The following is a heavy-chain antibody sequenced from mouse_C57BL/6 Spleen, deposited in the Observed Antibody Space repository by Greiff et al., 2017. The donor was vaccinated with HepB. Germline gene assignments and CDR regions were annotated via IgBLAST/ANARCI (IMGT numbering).Heavy chain of an antibody. D-gene: IGHD1-1*01. V-gene: IGHV1-15*01. CDR2: IDPETGGT. J-gene: IGHJ2*01. Sequence: VQLQQSGAELVRPGASVTLSCKASGYTFTDYEMHWVKQTPVHGLEWIGAIDPETGGTAYNQKFKGKAILTADKSSSTAYMELRSLTSEDSAVYYCTRDYYGKLCYFDYWGQGTTLTVSS. CDR1: GYTFTDYE. CDR3: TRDYYGKLCYFDY.